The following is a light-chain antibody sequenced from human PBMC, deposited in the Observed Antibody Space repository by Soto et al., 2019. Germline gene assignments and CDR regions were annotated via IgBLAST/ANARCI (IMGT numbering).Light chain of an antibody. Sequence: EIVLTKSPATLSSSPGDRVTLSCRASQAVNTSLAWYQHKPGQAPRLLIYLASNRTAGVPARFSGSGSGTDFTLTISDVEPEDFAVYYCHQRQRWPRTFGQGTTVDIK. CDR3: HQRQRWPRT. CDR2: LAS. CDR1: QAVNTS. V-gene: IGKV3-11*01. J-gene: IGKJ1*01.